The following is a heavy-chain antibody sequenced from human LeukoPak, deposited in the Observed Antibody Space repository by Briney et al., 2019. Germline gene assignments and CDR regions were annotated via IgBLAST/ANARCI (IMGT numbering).Heavy chain of an antibody. CDR3: ARGRQDIVVVSPFDY. Sequence: SETLSLTCTVSGGSISSYYWSWIRQPPGKGLEWIGYIYYSGSTNYNPSLKSRVTISVDTSKNQFSLKLGSVTAADTAVYYCARGRQDIVVVSPFDYWGQGTLVTVSS. J-gene: IGHJ4*02. CDR2: IYYSGST. CDR1: GGSISSYY. D-gene: IGHD2-2*01. V-gene: IGHV4-59*01.